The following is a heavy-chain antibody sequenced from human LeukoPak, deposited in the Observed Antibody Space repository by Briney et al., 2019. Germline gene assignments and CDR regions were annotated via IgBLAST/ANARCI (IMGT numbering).Heavy chain of an antibody. CDR2: ISSSGSTI. V-gene: IGHV3-11*04. Sequence: PGGSLRLSCAASGFTFSDYYMSWIRQAPGKGLEWVSYISSSGSTIYYADSVKGRFTISRDNAKNTLYLQMNSLRAEDTAVYYCAKDGREIIVVVVAATLNYYYMDVWGKGTTVTISS. CDR3: AKDGREIIVVVVAATLNYYYMDV. D-gene: IGHD2-15*01. J-gene: IGHJ6*03. CDR1: GFTFSDYY.